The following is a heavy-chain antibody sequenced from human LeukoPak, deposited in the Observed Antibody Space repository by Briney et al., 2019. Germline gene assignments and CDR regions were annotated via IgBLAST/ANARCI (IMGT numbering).Heavy chain of an antibody. CDR2: ISSSSRYI. Sequence: GGSLRLSFAASGFTFSSYIMNWVRQAPAKGLEGVSSISSSSRYIYYADSVKGRFTISRDNDKNSLYLQMNSLRAEDTAVYYCAREHTIFATPTSFDAWGKGTLVTVSS. V-gene: IGHV3-21*01. CDR3: AREHTIFATPTSFDA. J-gene: IGHJ5*02. CDR1: GFTFSSYI. D-gene: IGHD3-3*01.